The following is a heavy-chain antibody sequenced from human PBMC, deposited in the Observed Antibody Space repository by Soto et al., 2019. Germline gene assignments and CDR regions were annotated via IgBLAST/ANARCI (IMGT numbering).Heavy chain of an antibody. J-gene: IGHJ3*02. CDR1: GDSVSSNSAA. Sequence: KQSQTLSLTCAISGDSVSSNSAAWNWIRQSPSRGLEWLGRTYYRSKWYNDYAVSVKSRITINPDTSKNQFSLQLNSVTPEDTAVYYCAREVRGVVTAILFAFDIWGQGTMVTVSS. V-gene: IGHV6-1*01. CDR3: AREVRGVVTAILFAFDI. D-gene: IGHD2-21*02. CDR2: TYYRSKWYN.